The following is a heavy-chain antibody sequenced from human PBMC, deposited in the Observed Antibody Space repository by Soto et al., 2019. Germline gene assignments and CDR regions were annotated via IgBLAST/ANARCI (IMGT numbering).Heavy chain of an antibody. CDR1: GFTFSSYG. J-gene: IGHJ6*02. Sequence: VQLVESGGGVVQPGRSLRLSCAASGFTFSSYGMNWVRQAPGKGLEWVAVISYDGSNKYYADSVKGRFTISRDSFKNMLYLQMNSMRAEDTAVYYCAKEDSSSWHYYYGMDVWGQGTTVTVSS. CDR3: AKEDSSSWHYYYGMDV. CDR2: ISYDGSNK. D-gene: IGHD6-13*01. V-gene: IGHV3-30*18.